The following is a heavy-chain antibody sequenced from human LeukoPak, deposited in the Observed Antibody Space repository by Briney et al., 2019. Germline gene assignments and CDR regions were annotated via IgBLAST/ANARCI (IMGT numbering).Heavy chain of an antibody. D-gene: IGHD2-21*01. CDR1: GGSFSSYY. CDR3: ARGSVFLYGMDV. V-gene: IGHV4-34*01. J-gene: IGHJ6*02. Sequence: SQTLSLTCAVYGGSFSSYYWSWIRQPPGKGLEWIGEINHSGSTNYNPSLKSRVTISVDTSKNQFSLKLSSVTAADTAVYYCARGSVFLYGMDVWGQGTTVTVSS. CDR2: INHSGST.